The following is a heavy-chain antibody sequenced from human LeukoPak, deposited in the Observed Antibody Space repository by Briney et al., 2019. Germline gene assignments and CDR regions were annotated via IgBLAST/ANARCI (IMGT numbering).Heavy chain of an antibody. CDR2: IIPILGIA. CDR1: GGTFSSYA. D-gene: IGHD3-22*01. V-gene: IGHV1-69*04. Sequence: SVKVSCKASGGTFSSYAISWVRQAPGQGLEWMGRIIPILGIANYAQKFQGRVTITADKSTSTAYMELSSLRSEDTAVYYCARGGDYDSSGYYSYDYWGQGTLVTVS. J-gene: IGHJ4*02. CDR3: ARGGDYDSSGYYSYDY.